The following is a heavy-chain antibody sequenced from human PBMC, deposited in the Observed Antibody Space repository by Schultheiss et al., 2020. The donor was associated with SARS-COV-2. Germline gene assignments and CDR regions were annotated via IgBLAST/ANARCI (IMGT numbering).Heavy chain of an antibody. CDR3: ARAPPYCGGDCYSD. CDR1: GFTFSSYS. CDR2: IRSSSSTT. D-gene: IGHD2-21*02. J-gene: IGHJ4*02. Sequence: GGSLRLSCAASGFTFSSYSMNWVRQAPGKGLEWVSYIRSSSSTTYYADSMKGRFTISRDNAKNSLYLQMNSLRDEDTAVYYCARAPPYCGGDCYSDWGQGTLVTVSS. V-gene: IGHV3-48*02.